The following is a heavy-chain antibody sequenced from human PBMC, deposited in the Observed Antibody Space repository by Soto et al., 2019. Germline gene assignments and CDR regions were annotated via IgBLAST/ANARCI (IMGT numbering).Heavy chain of an antibody. J-gene: IGHJ4*01. CDR2: IFHTGST. V-gene: IGHV4-38-2*02. Sequence: SETLSLTCAVSNFSITSGFYWGWLRQPPGKGLEWIGSIFHTGSTYYQQSLKSRVTISLDRSKNQFSLTLRSVTAADTAVYYCARDGLRYFERYGYYSGPPLDYWGQGVQVTVS. CDR1: NFSITSGFY. CDR3: ARDGLRYFERYGYYSGPPLDY. D-gene: IGHD3-3*01.